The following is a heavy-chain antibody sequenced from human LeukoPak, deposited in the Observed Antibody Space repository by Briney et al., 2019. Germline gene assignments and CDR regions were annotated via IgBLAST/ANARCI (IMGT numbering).Heavy chain of an antibody. D-gene: IGHD7-27*01. CDR2: ISYDGSNK. V-gene: IGHV3-30*18. Sequence: PGRSLRLSCAASGFTFSSYGMHWVRQAPGKGLEWVAVISYDGSNKYYADSVKGRFTISRDNSKNTLYLQMNSLRAEDTAVYYCAKDHVWGLDYWGQGTLVTVSS. CDR1: GFTFSSYG. J-gene: IGHJ4*02. CDR3: AKDHVWGLDY.